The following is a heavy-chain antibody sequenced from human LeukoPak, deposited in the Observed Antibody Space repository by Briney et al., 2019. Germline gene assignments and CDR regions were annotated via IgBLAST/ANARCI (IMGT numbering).Heavy chain of an antibody. Sequence: GGSLRLSCAASGFTVSSNYMSWVRQAPGKGLEWVSVIYSGGSTYYADSVKGRFTISRDNSKNTLYLQMNSLRAEDTAVYYCARLHEGWELPVDYWGQGTLITVSS. CDR1: GFTVSSNY. J-gene: IGHJ4*02. D-gene: IGHD1-26*01. V-gene: IGHV3-66*04. CDR3: ARLHEGWELPVDY. CDR2: IYSGGST.